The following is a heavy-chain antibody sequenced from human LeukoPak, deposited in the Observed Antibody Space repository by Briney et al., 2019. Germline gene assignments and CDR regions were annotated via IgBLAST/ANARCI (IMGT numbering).Heavy chain of an antibody. J-gene: IGHJ4*02. D-gene: IGHD3-22*01. CDR2: IRSKAYGGTT. V-gene: IGHV3-49*04. Sequence: GGSLRLSCTASGFTFGDYAMSWVRQAPGKGLEWVGFIRSKAYGGTTEYAASVKGRFTISRDDSKSIAYLQMNSLKTEDTAVYYCTRATYYYDSSGYYYRLFDYWGQGTLVTVSS. CDR1: GFTFGDYA. CDR3: TRATYYYDSSGYYYRLFDY.